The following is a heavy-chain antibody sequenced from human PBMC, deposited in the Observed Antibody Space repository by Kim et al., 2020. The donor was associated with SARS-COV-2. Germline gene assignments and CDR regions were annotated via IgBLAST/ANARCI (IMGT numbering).Heavy chain of an antibody. V-gene: IGHV3-33*01. J-gene: IGHJ2*01. D-gene: IGHD3-10*01. CDR3: SGSSFSYWYFDL. Sequence: YYADSVKGRFTISRDNSKNTLYLQMNSLRAEDTAVYYCSGSSFSYWYFDLWGRGTLVTVSS.